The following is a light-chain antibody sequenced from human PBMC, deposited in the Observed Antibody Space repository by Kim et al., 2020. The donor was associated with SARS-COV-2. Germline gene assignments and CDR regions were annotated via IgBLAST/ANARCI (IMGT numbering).Light chain of an antibody. V-gene: IGKV3-20*01. CDR3: QQFGRSLT. CDR1: QSVSSTS. Sequence: EIVLTQSPGTLSLSPGESATLSCRASQSVSSTSLAWYQQKPGQAPRLLLYSASSRATGIPDRFSGRGSGTDFTLTISRLEPDDFAVYFCQQFGRSLTFGQGTRLEIK. J-gene: IGKJ5*01. CDR2: SAS.